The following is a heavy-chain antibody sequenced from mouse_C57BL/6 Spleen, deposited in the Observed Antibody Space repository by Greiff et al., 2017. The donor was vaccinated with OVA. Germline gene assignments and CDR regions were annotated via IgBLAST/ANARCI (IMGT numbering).Heavy chain of an antibody. CDR2: IDPSDSAT. D-gene: IGHD3-2*02. V-gene: IGHV1-52*01. J-gene: IGHJ2*01. Sequence: QVQLQQPGAELVRPGSSVKLSCKASGYTFTSYWMHWVKQRPIQGLEWIGNIDPSDSATHYNQKFKDKATLTVDKSSSTDYMQLSSLTSEDAAVYYCARVGTAQPYFDYWGQGTTLTVSS. CDR1: GYTFTSYW. CDR3: ARVGTAQPYFDY.